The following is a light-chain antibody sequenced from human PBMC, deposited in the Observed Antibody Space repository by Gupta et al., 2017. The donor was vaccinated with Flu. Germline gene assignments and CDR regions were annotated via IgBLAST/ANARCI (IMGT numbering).Light chain of an antibody. CDR3: LQANSFPLS. CDR1: QHINSW. CDR2: AAS. V-gene: IGKV1-12*01. J-gene: IGKJ4*01. Sequence: PSTVSASVGDRVSITCRASQHINSWLAWYQKKPGQAPKVLIYAASTLQSGVPSRFSGSGYGTDFTLTISGLQPEDFATYFCLQANSFPLSFGGGTKVEMK.